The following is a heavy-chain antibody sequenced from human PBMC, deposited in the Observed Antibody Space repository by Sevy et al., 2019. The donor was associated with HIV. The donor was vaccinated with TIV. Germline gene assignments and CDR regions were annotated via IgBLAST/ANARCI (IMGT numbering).Heavy chain of an antibody. Sequence: GGSLRLSCAASGFTFSSYAMSWVRQAPGKGLEWVSAISGSGGSTYYADSVKGRFTISRDNSKNTLYLQMNSLGAEDTAVYYCAKSFWGGYAGFDYWGQGTLVTVSS. CDR1: GFTFSSYA. D-gene: IGHD3-16*01. J-gene: IGHJ4*02. CDR2: ISGSGGST. CDR3: AKSFWGGYAGFDY. V-gene: IGHV3-23*01.